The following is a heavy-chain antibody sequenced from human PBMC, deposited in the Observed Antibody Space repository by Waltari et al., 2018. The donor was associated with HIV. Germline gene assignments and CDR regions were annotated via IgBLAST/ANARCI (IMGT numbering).Heavy chain of an antibody. J-gene: IGHJ5*02. CDR2: ISGDGSST. D-gene: IGHD2-15*01. CDR3: VREVVVAATWWFDP. Sequence: EVQLVESGGGLVQPGGSLRRSCAASGFTFSNYWMHWVRQAPGKGLVWVSRISGDGSSTTYADSVKGRFTISRDNPKNTLYLQMNSLRVEDTAVYYCVREVVVAATWWFDPWGQGTLVTVSS. CDR1: GFTFSNYW. V-gene: IGHV3-74*01.